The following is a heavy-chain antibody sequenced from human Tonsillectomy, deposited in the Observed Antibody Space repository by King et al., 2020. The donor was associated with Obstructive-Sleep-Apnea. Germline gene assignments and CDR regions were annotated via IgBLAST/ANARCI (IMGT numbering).Heavy chain of an antibody. Sequence: QLVESGAEVKKPGESLKISCKGSGYSFTSYWIGWVRQMPGKGLEWMGIIYPGDSDTRYSPSFQGQVTISADKSISTAYLPWSSLKASDTAMYYCARLDGSYGHRGAFDIWGQGTMVTVSS. CDR3: ARLDGSYGHRGAFDI. CDR1: GYSFTSYW. V-gene: IGHV5-51*01. D-gene: IGHD1-26*01. J-gene: IGHJ3*02. CDR2: IYPGDSDT.